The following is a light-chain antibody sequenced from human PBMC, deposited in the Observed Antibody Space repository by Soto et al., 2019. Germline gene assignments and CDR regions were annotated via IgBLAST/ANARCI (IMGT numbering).Light chain of an antibody. CDR3: QQYYTTPST. CDR1: QSVLYSSNNKNY. CDR2: WAS. V-gene: IGKV4-1*01. J-gene: IGKJ1*01. Sequence: DIVMTQSPDSLAVSLGERATINCKSSQSVLYSSNNKNYLAWYQQKPGQPPKLLIYWASTRESGIPDRFSGGGSGTDFTLTISSLQAEDVAVYCCQQYYTTPSTFGQGTKVEIK.